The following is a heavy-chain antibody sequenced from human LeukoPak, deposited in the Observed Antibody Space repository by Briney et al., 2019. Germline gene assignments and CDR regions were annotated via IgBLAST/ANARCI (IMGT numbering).Heavy chain of an antibody. D-gene: IGHD6-6*01. V-gene: IGHV3-48*01. J-gene: IGHJ4*02. CDR3: ARGGAARPDY. Sequence: GGSPRLSCAASGFTFSNYGMDWVRQAPGKGLEWVSYISSSSSSIYYADSVKGRFTISRDNAKNSLFLQMNSLRAEDTAVYYCARGGAARPDYWGQGTLVTVSS. CDR1: GFTFSNYG. CDR2: ISSSSSSI.